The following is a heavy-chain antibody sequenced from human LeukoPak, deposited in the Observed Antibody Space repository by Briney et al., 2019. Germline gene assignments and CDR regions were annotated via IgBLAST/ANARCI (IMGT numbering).Heavy chain of an antibody. V-gene: IGHV4-59*08. CDR1: GGSISSYY. CDR3: ARHPFATPFDY. D-gene: IGHD2-15*01. CDR2: IYYTGTT. J-gene: IGHJ4*02. Sequence: PSETLSLTCTVSGGSISSYYWSWIRQPPGKGLEWIGYIYYTGTTNYNPSLNSRVTISVDTSKNQFSLKLTSVTAADTAVYYCARHPFATPFDYWGPGTLVTVSS.